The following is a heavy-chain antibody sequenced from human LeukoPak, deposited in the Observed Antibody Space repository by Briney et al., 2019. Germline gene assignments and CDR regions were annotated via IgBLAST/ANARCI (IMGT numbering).Heavy chain of an antibody. J-gene: IGHJ6*03. Sequence: SETLSLTCAVYGGSFSGYYWSWLRQPPGKGLEWIGEINHSGSANYNPSLKSRVTISVDTSKNQFSLKLSSVTAADTAVYYCARNNYYDFWSGPRYYYYMDVWGKGTTVTVSS. D-gene: IGHD3-3*01. CDR3: ARNNYYDFWSGPRYYYYMDV. CDR1: GGSFSGYY. V-gene: IGHV4-34*01. CDR2: INHSGSA.